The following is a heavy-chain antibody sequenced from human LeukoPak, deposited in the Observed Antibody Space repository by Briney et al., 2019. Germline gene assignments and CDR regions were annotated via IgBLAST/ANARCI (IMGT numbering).Heavy chain of an antibody. CDR2: ISWNSGSI. J-gene: IGHJ4*02. Sequence: GRSLRLSCAASGFTFDDYAMHWVRQAPGKGLEWVSGISWNSGSIGYADSVKGRFTISRDNAKNSLYLQMNSLRAEDTALYYCAKGRGYGRKYCDSSGYITLTGFDYWGQGTLVNLSS. CDR1: GFTFDDYA. CDR3: AKGRGYGRKYCDSSGYITLTGFDY. V-gene: IGHV3-9*01. D-gene: IGHD3-22*01.